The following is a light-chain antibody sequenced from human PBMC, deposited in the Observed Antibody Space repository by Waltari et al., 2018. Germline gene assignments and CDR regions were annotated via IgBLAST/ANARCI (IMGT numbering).Light chain of an antibody. V-gene: IGLV2-14*01. CDR1: SSDVGGYNH. J-gene: IGLJ1*01. Sequence: QSALTQAASVSGSPGQSITIPCTGTSSDVGGYNHASWYQHHPGKAPKLIISEVSNRPSWVSYRFSGSKSGNTASLTISGLQAEDEADYYCSSYTSSSIPYVFGTGTKVTVL. CDR3: SSYTSSSIPYV. CDR2: EVS.